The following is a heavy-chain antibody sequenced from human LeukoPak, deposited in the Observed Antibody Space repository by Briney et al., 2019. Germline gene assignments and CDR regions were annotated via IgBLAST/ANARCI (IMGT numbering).Heavy chain of an antibody. Sequence: PGGSLRLSCAASGFTFSSYGMHWVRQAPGKGLEWVAFIRYDGSNKYYADSVKGRFTISRDNSKNTLYLQMNSLRAEDTAVYYCARFLGVVVPAAPSYYYMDVWGKGTTVTVSS. CDR1: GFTFSSYG. D-gene: IGHD2-2*01. CDR3: ARFLGVVVPAAPSYYYMDV. V-gene: IGHV3-30*02. J-gene: IGHJ6*03. CDR2: IRYDGSNK.